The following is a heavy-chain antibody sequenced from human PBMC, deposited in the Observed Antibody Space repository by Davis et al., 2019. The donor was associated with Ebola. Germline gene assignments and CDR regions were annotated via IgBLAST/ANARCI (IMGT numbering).Heavy chain of an antibody. CDR2: ISGSGGST. V-gene: IGHV3-23*01. J-gene: IGHJ4*02. CDR3: AKPAGYCSGGSCNPYFDY. D-gene: IGHD2-15*01. CDR1: GFTFSSYA. Sequence: GGSLRLSCAASGFTFSSYAMSWVRQAPGKGLEWVSAISGSGGSTYYADSVKGRFTISRDNSKNTLYLQMNSLRAEDTAVYYCAKPAGYCSGGSCNPYFDYWGQGTLVTVSS.